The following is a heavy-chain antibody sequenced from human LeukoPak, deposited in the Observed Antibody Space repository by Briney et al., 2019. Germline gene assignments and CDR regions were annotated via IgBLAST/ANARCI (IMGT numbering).Heavy chain of an antibody. CDR2: IKSKTDGGTT. Sequence: GGSLRLSCTASGFTFGDYAMSWVRQAPGKGLEWVGRIKSKTDGGTTDYAAPVKGRFTISRDDSKNTLYLQMNSLKTEDTAVYYCTTGIAVAGWGQGTLVTVSS. D-gene: IGHD6-19*01. V-gene: IGHV3-15*01. CDR1: GFTFGDYA. J-gene: IGHJ4*02. CDR3: TTGIAVAG.